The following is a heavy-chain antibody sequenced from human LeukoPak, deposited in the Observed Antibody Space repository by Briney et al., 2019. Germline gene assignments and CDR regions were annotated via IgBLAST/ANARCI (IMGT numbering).Heavy chain of an antibody. D-gene: IGHD6-19*01. J-gene: IGHJ4*02. V-gene: IGHV3-23*01. CDR1: GFTSSSYS. CDR3: AKGRTEGGTLALDY. Sequence: GGYLRLSCAASGFTSSSYSMTWVRQAPGKGLEWVSGISGSGGNTYYTDSVRGRLSISRDNSKNTLYLQVNSLRAEDTAVYYCAKGRTEGGTLALDYWGQGTLVTVSS. CDR2: ISGSGGNT.